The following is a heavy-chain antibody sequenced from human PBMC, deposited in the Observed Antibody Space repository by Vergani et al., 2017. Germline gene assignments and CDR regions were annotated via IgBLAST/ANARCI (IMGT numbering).Heavy chain of an antibody. D-gene: IGHD2-21*01. J-gene: IGHJ6*02. CDR1: GFTFSSYA. Sequence: EVQLLESGGNLIQPGGSLRLSCGASGFTFSSYAMTWVRLAPGKGLQWVSAISGSGGNTFYTDSVKGRFTISRDNSKDTLYLQMNSLRVEDTAIYYCAKARDPNCKGGNCYSYYYGLDLWGQ. CDR2: ISGSGGNT. CDR3: AKARDPNCKGGNCYSYYYGLDL. V-gene: IGHV3-23*01.